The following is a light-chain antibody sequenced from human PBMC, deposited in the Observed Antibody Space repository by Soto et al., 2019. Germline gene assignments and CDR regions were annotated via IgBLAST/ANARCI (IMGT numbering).Light chain of an antibody. J-gene: IGKJ5*01. Sequence: DIGLTQPPGTLSLSPGEGDNLYCWASQSVNSGYLVWYQQKPGQAPRLLIYGASSRATGIPDRFSASGSGTDFTLTINRLEAEDVAVYYCQQYGSSPTFGQGTRLEIK. CDR3: QQYGSSPT. V-gene: IGKV3-20*01. CDR1: QSVNSGY. CDR2: GAS.